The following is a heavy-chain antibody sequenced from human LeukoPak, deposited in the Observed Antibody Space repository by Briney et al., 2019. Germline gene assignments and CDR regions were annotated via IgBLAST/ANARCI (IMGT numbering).Heavy chain of an antibody. J-gene: IGHJ5*02. V-gene: IGHV4-61*01. CDR2: IYYSGST. D-gene: IGHD3-16*02. CDR3: ARDENGYVWGSFRA. Sequence: SETLSLTCTVSGGSISSSSYYWSWIRQPPGKGLEWIGYIYYSGSTSYNPSLKSRVTISVDTSKNQFSLKLSSVTAADTAVYYCARDENGYVWGSFRAWGQGTLVTVSS. CDR1: GGSISSSSYY.